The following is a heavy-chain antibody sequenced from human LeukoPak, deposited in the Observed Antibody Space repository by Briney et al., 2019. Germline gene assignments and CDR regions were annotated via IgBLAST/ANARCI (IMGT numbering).Heavy chain of an antibody. Sequence: GGSMRLSCAAYGFTFRRYWLSWARPATGTGLEWVAKIKHDGSEQYSVDSVKGRLNISRDNAKNSLYLQMNILRAEDTAVYCCARKVGGHDFWSGYYTGPLDYWGQGTLVTVSS. CDR1: GFTFRRYW. V-gene: IGHV3-7*01. CDR2: IKHDGSEQ. J-gene: IGHJ4*02. CDR3: ARKVGGHDFWSGYYTGPLDY. D-gene: IGHD3-3*01.